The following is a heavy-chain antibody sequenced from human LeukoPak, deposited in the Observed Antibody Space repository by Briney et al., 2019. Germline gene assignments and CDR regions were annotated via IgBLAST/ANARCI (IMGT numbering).Heavy chain of an antibody. D-gene: IGHD3-10*01. CDR3: VRDSTYYYASGSSGPHYFDY. V-gene: IGHV3-30*01. Sequence: GRSLRLSCAASGFTFSSYAMHWVRQAPGKGLEWVAVISYDGGITNYADPVKGRFTISRDNSKNTLYLQLNSLRAEDAAVYYCVRDSTYYYASGSSGPHYFDYWGQGTLVTVSS. CDR2: ISYDGGIT. J-gene: IGHJ4*02. CDR1: GFTFSSYA.